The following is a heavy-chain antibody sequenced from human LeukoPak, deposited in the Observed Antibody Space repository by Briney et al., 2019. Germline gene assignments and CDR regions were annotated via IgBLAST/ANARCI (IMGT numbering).Heavy chain of an antibody. Sequence: SETLSLTCTVSGGSISSSSYYWGWIRQPPGKGLEWIGSIYYSGSTYYNPSLKSRVTISVDTSKNQFSLKLSSVTAADTAVYYCARGSQSLGYCSGGSCRAKIFDYWGQGTLVTVSS. CDR3: ARGSQSLGYCSGGSCRAKIFDY. V-gene: IGHV4-39*01. CDR2: IYYSGST. J-gene: IGHJ4*02. D-gene: IGHD2-15*01. CDR1: GGSISSSSYY.